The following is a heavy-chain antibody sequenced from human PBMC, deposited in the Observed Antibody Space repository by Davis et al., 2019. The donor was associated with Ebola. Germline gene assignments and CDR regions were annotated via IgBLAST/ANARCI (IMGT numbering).Heavy chain of an antibody. D-gene: IGHD6-6*01. J-gene: IGHJ5*02. CDR3: VRSPTSSLWFDP. Sequence: TWIRQHPGKGLEWIGYIYYRGETYYNPSLKSRVTMSVDTSASQFSLRLSYMTAADTAVYYCVRSPTSSLWFDPWGQGTLVTVSS. V-gene: IGHV4-31*02. CDR2: IYYRGET.